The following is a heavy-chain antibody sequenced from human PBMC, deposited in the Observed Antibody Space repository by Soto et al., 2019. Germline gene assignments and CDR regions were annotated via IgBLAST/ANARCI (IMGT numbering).Heavy chain of an antibody. D-gene: IGHD3-16*01. CDR2: IKQDGSEK. V-gene: IGHV3-7*01. J-gene: IGHJ4*02. Sequence: EVQLVESGGGLVQPGGSLRLSCAASGFSLSSYWMTWVRQAPGKGLEWVATIKQDGSEKHYVDSVKGRFTISRDNAKNSLYLEMNSLRAEDTAVYYCARVLYYYVWGSYPLQLWGQGTLVTVSS. CDR3: ARVLYYYVWGSYPLQL. CDR1: GFSLSSYW.